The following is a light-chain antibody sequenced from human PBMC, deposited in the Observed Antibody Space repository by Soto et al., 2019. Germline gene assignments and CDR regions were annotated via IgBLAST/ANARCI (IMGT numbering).Light chain of an antibody. CDR1: QSVSSN. CDR3: QQYIRWPLT. J-gene: IGKJ4*01. V-gene: IGKV3-15*01. CDR2: GAS. Sequence: DIVLSQSPDTLSLSPGNRATLSCRASQSVSSNLAWYQQKPGQAPSLLIYGASTRATGTPARFSGSGSGTEFTLTISSLQSEDFAVYYCQQYIRWPLTFGGGTKVDIK.